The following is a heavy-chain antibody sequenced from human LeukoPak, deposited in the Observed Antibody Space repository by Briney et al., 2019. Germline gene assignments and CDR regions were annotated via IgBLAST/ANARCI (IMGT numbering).Heavy chain of an antibody. J-gene: IGHJ4*02. CDR1: GFTYTNYG. CDR3: AKRGLSGAPVAGLDY. V-gene: IGHV3-23*01. D-gene: IGHD6-19*01. CDR2: IGSSNSDT. Sequence: PGGSLRLSCAASGFTYTNYGMSWVRQAPGKGLEWVSTIGSSNSDTYYTDSVKGRFTVSRDNSKNTLYLQMNSLRAEYTAVYNCAKRGLSGAPVAGLDYWGQGTLVTVSS.